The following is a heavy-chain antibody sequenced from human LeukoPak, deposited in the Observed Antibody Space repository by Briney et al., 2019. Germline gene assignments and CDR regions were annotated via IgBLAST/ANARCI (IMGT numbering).Heavy chain of an antibody. V-gene: IGHV3-23*01. Sequence: TGGSLRLSCAASGFTFSSSAMSWVRQAPGKGLEWVSAISNNGGYTYYADSVQGRFTISRDNSKSTLCLQMNSLRAEDTAVYYCAKDRSDYGGYPPGAFDIWGQGTMVTVSS. CDR1: GFTFSSSA. CDR3: AKDRSDYGGYPPGAFDI. D-gene: IGHD4-17*01. J-gene: IGHJ3*02. CDR2: ISNNGGYT.